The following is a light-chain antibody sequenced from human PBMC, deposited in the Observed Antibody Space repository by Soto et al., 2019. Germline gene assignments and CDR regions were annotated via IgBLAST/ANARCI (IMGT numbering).Light chain of an antibody. V-gene: IGKV1-5*01. CDR2: DAS. Sequence: DIQRTQSPSTLSASVGDRVTITCRASQSISSWLAWYQQKPGKAPKLLIYDASSLESGVPSRFSGSGSGTEFTLTISSLQSEDFAVYYCQQYNEWPETFGPGTKVDIK. CDR1: QSISSW. J-gene: IGKJ1*01. CDR3: QQYNEWPET.